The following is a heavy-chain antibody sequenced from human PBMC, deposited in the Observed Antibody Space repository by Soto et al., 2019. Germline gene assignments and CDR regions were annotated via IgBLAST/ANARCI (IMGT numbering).Heavy chain of an antibody. CDR2: IFYSGST. CDR1: RLSISLYF. D-gene: IGHD2-2*01. CDR3: ARVPAAHYSIDV. Sequence: SETLNLISPLIRLSISLYFSTWIRQPPGKALEWIAYIFYSGSTNYNPSLKSRVTMSIDTSKNQFSLRLSSVTAADTAVYFCARVPAAHYSIDVWGEGTTIT. J-gene: IGHJ6*03. V-gene: IGHV4-59*01.